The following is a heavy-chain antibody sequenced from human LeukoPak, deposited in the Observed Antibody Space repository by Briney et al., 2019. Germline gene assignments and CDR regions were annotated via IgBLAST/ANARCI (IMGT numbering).Heavy chain of an antibody. V-gene: IGHV1-2*02. CDR1: GYTFTVYY. J-gene: IGHJ4*02. CDR2: INPNSDGS. Sequence: ASVTVSFKASGYTFTVYYMQWVRQAPGHGLEWMGWINPNSDGSKLAQRFQGRVTLTWDTSLNSANMEMTSLRSDDTAVYYCASLIVGPGVLVDYWGQGTLVTVSS. CDR3: ASLIVGPGVLVDY. D-gene: IGHD2-8*02.